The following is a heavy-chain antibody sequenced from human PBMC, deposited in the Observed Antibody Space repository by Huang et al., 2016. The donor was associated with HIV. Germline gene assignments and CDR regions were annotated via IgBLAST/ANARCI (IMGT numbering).Heavy chain of an antibody. Sequence: QLQLQESGSGLVKPSQTLSLTCAVSGGSISSGGYSWNWIRQPPRKGLEWIGYIFHSGSTYYNSSLKSRVTISIDRSKNQFSLKLSSVTAAETALYYCAREFGGWFDPWGQGTLVTVSS. CDR3: AREFGGWFDP. J-gene: IGHJ5*02. CDR1: GGSISSGGYS. D-gene: IGHD3-10*01. CDR2: IFHSGST. V-gene: IGHV4-30-2*01.